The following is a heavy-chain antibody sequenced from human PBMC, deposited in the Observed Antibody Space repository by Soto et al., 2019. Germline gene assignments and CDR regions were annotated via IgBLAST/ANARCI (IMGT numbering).Heavy chain of an antibody. V-gene: IGHV3-64*02. J-gene: IGHJ4*02. Sequence: GGSLRLSCAASGFTFRSFAMHWVRQAPGKGLEYVSAISSDGYSTYYEDSVKGRFTISRDNSKNTLYLQMGSLRAEDMAVYYCARVFYDSGGYYYDYWGQGTLVTVSS. CDR3: ARVFYDSGGYYYDY. CDR1: GFTFRSFA. D-gene: IGHD3-22*01. CDR2: ISSDGYST.